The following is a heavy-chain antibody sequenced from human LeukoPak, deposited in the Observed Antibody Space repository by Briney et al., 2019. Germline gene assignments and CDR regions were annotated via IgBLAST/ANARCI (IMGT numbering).Heavy chain of an antibody. CDR3: ARVMVVVTASYYFDY. CDR1: GFTVSSNY. CDR2: IYSGGST. V-gene: IGHV3-53*01. J-gene: IGHJ4*02. D-gene: IGHD2-21*02. Sequence: GGSLRLSCAASGFTVSSNYMSWVRQAPGKGLEWVSVIYSGGSTYYADSVEGRFTISRDNSKNTLYLQMNSLRAEDTAVYYCARVMVVVTASYYFDYWGQGTLVTVSS.